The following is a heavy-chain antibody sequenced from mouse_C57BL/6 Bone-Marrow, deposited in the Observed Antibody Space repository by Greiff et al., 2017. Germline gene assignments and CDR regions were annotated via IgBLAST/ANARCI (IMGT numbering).Heavy chain of an antibody. CDR3: ARQESY. V-gene: IGHV1-50*01. CDR2: IDPSDSYT. Sequence: QVQLQQPGAELVKPGASVKLSCKASGYTFTSYWMQWVKQRPGQGLEWIGEIDPSDSYTNYNQKFKGKATLTVDTSSSTAYMQPSSLTSEDSAVYYCARQESYWGQGTTLTVSS. CDR1: GYTFTSYW. J-gene: IGHJ2*01.